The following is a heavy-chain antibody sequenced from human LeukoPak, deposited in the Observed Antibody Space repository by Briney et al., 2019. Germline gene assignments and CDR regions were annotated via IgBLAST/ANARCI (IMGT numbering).Heavy chain of an antibody. J-gene: IGHJ4*02. D-gene: IGHD2-2*03. CDR2: INPSGGST. CDR1: GYTFISYC. V-gene: IGHV1-46*01. CDR3: ARDLGLGPKPPWYYFDY. Sequence: ASVKVSCKASGYTFISYCMHWVRQAPGQGLEWMGIINPSGGSTSYAQKFQGRVTMTRDTSTSTVYMELSSLRSEDTAVYYCARDLGLGPKPPWYYFDYWGQGTLVAVSS.